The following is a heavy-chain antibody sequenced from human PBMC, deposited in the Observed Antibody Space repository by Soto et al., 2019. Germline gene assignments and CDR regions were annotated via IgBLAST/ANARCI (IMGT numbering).Heavy chain of an antibody. J-gene: IGHJ6*02. CDR1: GFTFSSYG. CDR3: AKDLEYQPSAYGMDV. D-gene: IGHD2-2*01. Sequence: GGSLRLSCAASGFTFSSYGMHWVRQAPGKGLEWVAVISYDGSNKYYADSVKGRFTISRDNSKNTLYLQMNSLRAEDTAVYYCAKDLEYQPSAYGMDVWGQGTTVTVSS. CDR2: ISYDGSNK. V-gene: IGHV3-30*18.